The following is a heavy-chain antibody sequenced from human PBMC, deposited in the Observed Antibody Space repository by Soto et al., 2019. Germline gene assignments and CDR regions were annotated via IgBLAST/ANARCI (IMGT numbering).Heavy chain of an antibody. J-gene: IGHJ4*02. Sequence: LRLSCEASGFTFSTYAMSWVRQAPGKGLEWASTTSRSGGSSYYADSVKGRFRISRDNSKNTLFLQLTSLRVEDTAIYYCAKAKGTYSDYVWGSYFDYWGPGALVTVSS. CDR1: GFTFSTYA. CDR3: AKAKGTYSDYVWGSYFDY. D-gene: IGHD3-16*01. V-gene: IGHV3-23*01. CDR2: TSRSGGSS.